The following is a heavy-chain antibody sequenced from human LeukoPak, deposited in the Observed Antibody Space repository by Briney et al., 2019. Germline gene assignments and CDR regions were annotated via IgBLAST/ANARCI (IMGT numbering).Heavy chain of an antibody. Sequence: SVKVSCKASGGTFSSYAISWVREAPGQGLEWMGGIIPIFGTANYAQKFQGRVTSTTDESTSTAYVELSSLRSEDTAVYYCAREVSYYFDYWGQGTLVTVSS. V-gene: IGHV1-69*05. CDR3: AREVSYYFDY. CDR1: GGTFSSYA. CDR2: IIPIFGTA. J-gene: IGHJ4*02.